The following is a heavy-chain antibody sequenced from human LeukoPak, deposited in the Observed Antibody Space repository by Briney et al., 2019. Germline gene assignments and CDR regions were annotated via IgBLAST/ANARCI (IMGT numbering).Heavy chain of an antibody. Sequence: SETLSLTCTVSGGSISSSSYYWGWIRQPPGKGLEWIGSIYYSGSTYYNPSLKSRVTISVDTSKNQFSLKLSSVTAADTAVYYCARGKMSYDFWSGYARGGFDYWGQGTLVTVSS. J-gene: IGHJ4*02. CDR2: IYYSGST. CDR3: ARGKMSYDFWSGYARGGFDY. D-gene: IGHD3-3*01. CDR1: GGSISSSSYY. V-gene: IGHV4-39*01.